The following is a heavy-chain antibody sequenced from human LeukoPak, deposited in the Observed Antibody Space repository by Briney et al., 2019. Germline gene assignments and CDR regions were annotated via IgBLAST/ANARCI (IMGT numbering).Heavy chain of an antibody. J-gene: IGHJ4*02. CDR3: ARQAARYNWNDINEYYFDY. CDR1: GYSFTSYW. Sequence: RESLKISCKGSGYSFTSYWIGWVRQMPGKGLEWMGIIYPGDSDTRYSLSFQGQVTISADKSISTAYLQWSSLKASDTAIHYCARQAARYNWNDINEYYFDYWGQGALVTVSS. CDR2: IYPGDSDT. V-gene: IGHV5-51*01. D-gene: IGHD1-20*01.